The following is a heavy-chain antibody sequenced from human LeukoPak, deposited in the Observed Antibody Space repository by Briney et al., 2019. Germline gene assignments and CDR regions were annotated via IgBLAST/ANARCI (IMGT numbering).Heavy chain of an antibody. CDR2: IYYSGST. J-gene: IGHJ5*02. Sequence: TSETLSLTYTVSGGSISSSSYYWGWIRQPPGKGLEWIGSIYYSGSTDYNPSLKSRVTISVDTSKNQFSLKLSSVTAADTAGYYCARRRSSSGVDPWGQGTLVTVSS. CDR3: ARRRSSSGVDP. CDR1: GGSISSSSYY. D-gene: IGHD6-6*01. V-gene: IGHV4-39*01.